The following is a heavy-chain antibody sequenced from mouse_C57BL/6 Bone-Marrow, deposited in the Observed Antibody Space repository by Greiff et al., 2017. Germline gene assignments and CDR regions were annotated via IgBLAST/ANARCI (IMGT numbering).Heavy chain of an antibody. Sequence: VQLQQPGAELVKPGASVKLSCKASGYTFTSYWMHWVKQRPGQGLEWIGMIHPTSGSTNYNQKFTSKATLTVDKSSSTAYMQLSSLTSEASAVYYCASGDYSANWGQGTTLTVSS. V-gene: IGHV1-64*01. CDR3: ASGDYSAN. CDR1: GYTFTSYW. D-gene: IGHD1-1*01. J-gene: IGHJ2*01. CDR2: IHPTSGST.